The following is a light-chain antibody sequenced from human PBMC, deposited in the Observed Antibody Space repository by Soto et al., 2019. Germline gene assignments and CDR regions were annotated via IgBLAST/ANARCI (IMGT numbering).Light chain of an antibody. CDR1: SSNIGSNY. J-gene: IGLJ2*01. CDR3: AAWDDRQSGVV. V-gene: IGLV1-47*01. Sequence: QSVLTQPPSASGTPGQRVTISCSGSSSNIGSNYVYWYQQHPGTAPRLLIYRNNQRPSGVPDRFSGSKSGTSASLAISGLRSEDEADYYCAAWDDRQSGVVFGGGTQLTVL. CDR2: RNN.